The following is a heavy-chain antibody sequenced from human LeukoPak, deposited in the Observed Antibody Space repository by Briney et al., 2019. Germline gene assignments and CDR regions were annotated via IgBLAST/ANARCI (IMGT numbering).Heavy chain of an antibody. CDR3: ATFPPPYIGRLWSY. V-gene: IGHV3-53*01. Sequence: GGSLRLSCAASGFTVSSNYMTWVRQAPGKGLEWVSVIYSGGSTYYADSVKGRFTISRDNSKNTLYLQMNSLRAEDTAVYYCATFPPPYIGRLWSYWGQGTLVTVSS. CDR1: GFTVSSNY. J-gene: IGHJ4*02. CDR2: IYSGGST. D-gene: IGHD5-18*01.